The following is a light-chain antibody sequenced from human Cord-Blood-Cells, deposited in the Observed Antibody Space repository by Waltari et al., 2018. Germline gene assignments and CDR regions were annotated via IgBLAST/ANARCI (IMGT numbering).Light chain of an antibody. CDR3: QLRSKAIT. J-gene: IGKJ5*01. Sequence: EIVLTQSPATLSLSPAERATLSCRASQRVSSYLASYQQKPGQAPRLLIYDASNQATGVPARFRGSGSGTDCALSISSLEPDDFAVYYCQLRSKAITFGQGTRLAIK. V-gene: IGKV3-11*01. CDR2: DAS. CDR1: QRVSSY.